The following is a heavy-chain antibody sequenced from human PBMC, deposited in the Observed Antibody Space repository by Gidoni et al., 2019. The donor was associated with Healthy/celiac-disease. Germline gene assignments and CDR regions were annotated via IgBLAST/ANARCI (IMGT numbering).Heavy chain of an antibody. D-gene: IGHD3-22*01. CDR3: ATSYYFDSSGHYY. J-gene: IGHJ4*02. CDR1: GFTFSNAW. V-gene: IGHV3-15*01. Sequence: EVQVVESGGGLVKPGGSLRLSCAASGFTFSNAWMSWVRQAPGMGLEWVGRIKSKADGASTDYAAPVKGRFTISRDDSKNTLYLQMNSLKTEDTAVYYCATSYYFDSSGHYYWGQGTLVTVSS. CDR2: IKSKADGAST.